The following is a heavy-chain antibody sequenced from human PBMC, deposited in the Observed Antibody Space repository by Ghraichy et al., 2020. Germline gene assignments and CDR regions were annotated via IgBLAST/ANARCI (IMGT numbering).Heavy chain of an antibody. D-gene: IGHD2-2*02. CDR1: GYTFTGYY. J-gene: IGHJ6*02. V-gene: IGHV1-2*02. CDR2: INPNSGGT. Sequence: ASVKVSCKASGYTFTGYYMHWVRQAPGQGLEWMGWINPNSGGTNYAQKFQGRVTMTRDTSISTAYMELSRLRSDDTAVYYCARSSPGAVVPAAIRGGNYYYGMDVWGQGTTVTVSS. CDR3: ARSSPGAVVPAAIRGGNYYYGMDV.